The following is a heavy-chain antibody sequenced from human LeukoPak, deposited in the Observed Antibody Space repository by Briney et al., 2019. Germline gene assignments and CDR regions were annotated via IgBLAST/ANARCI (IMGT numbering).Heavy chain of an antibody. Sequence: SVKVSCKASGGTFSSYAISWVRQAPGQGLEWMGGIIPILGTANYAQKFQGRVTITADESTSTAYMELSSLRSEDTAVYYCARGILEYSSSSSSDYWGQGTLVTVSS. CDR2: IIPILGTA. J-gene: IGHJ4*02. CDR1: GGTFSSYA. CDR3: ARGILEYSSSSSSDY. D-gene: IGHD6-6*01. V-gene: IGHV1-69*13.